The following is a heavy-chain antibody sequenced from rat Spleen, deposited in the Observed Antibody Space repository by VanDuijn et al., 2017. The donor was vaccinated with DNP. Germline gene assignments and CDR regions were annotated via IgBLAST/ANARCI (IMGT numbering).Heavy chain of an antibody. CDR1: GFTFSSYW. Sequence: EVQLVETGGGLVQPGRSLKLSCVVSGFTFSSYWMFWIRQAPGKGLEWVASINPDGGNTYCQDSVKGRFTISRDNAENTVYLQMNSLRSEDTATYYCTKDLQWYAMDAWGQGTSVTVSS. J-gene: IGHJ4*01. V-gene: IGHV5-58*01. CDR3: TKDLQWYAMDA. D-gene: IGHD1-1*01. CDR2: INPDGGNT.